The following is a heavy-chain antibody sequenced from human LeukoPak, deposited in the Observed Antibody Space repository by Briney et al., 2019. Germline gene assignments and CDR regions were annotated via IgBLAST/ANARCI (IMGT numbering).Heavy chain of an antibody. V-gene: IGHV4-59*01. CDR2: IYYTGST. CDR1: GGPISSYY. CDR3: ARVGITIFGVGPEYFQH. D-gene: IGHD3-3*01. J-gene: IGHJ1*01. Sequence: SETLSLTCTVSGGPISSYYWSWIRQPPGKGLEWIGYIYYTGSTNYNPSLKSRVTISVDTSKNQFSLKLTSVTAADTAVYYCARVGITIFGVGPEYFQHWGQGTLVTVSS.